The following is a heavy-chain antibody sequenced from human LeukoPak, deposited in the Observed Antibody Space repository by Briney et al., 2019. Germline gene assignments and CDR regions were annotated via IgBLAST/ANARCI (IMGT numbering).Heavy chain of an antibody. D-gene: IGHD2-21*02. CDR3: ARVVTAIRYFDY. CDR1: GFTFSSYG. J-gene: IGHJ4*02. V-gene: IGHV3-33*01. CDR2: IWYDGSNK. Sequence: GGSLRLSCAASGFTFSSYGMHWVRQAPGKGLEWVAVIWYDGSNKYYADSVKGRFTISRDNAESSLSLQMNSLRAEDTAVYYCARVVTAIRYFDYWGQGTLVTVSS.